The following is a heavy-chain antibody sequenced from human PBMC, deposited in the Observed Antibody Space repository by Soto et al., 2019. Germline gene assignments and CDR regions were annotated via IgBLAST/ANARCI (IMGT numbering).Heavy chain of an antibody. CDR1: GFTFSSYG. Sequence: VGSLRLSCAASGFTFSSYGMHWVRQAPGKGLEWVAVIWYDGSNKYYADSVKGRFTISRDNSKNTLYLQMNSLRAEDTAVYYCARDALGGVYFDYWGQGTLVTVSS. CDR3: ARDALGGVYFDY. J-gene: IGHJ4*02. V-gene: IGHV3-33*01. CDR2: IWYDGSNK.